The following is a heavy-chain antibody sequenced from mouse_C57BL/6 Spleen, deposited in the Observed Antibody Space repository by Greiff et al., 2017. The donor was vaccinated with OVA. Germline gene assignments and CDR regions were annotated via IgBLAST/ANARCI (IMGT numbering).Heavy chain of an antibody. CDR3: ARRADGSSYWYFDV. CDR1: GFSLSTSGMG. J-gene: IGHJ1*03. CDR2: IYWDDDK. D-gene: IGHD1-1*01. V-gene: IGHV8-12*01. Sequence: QVTLKESGPGLLQSSQTLSLTCSFSGFSLSTSGMGVSWLRQPPGKGLEWLAHIYWDDDKRYNPSLKSRLTISKDTSRNQVFLKITSVDTADTATDYCARRADGSSYWYFDVWGTGTTVTVSS.